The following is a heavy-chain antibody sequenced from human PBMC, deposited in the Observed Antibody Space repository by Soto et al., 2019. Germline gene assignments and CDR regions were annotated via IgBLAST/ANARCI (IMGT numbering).Heavy chain of an antibody. D-gene: IGHD3-22*01. CDR2: VHHSGNT. CDR1: GASISSSY. CDR3: ARGYYDSNGQSNTFDI. V-gene: IGHV4-59*01. J-gene: IGHJ3*02. Sequence: PSETLSLTCTVSGASISSSYLSWLRQSPGKGLEWIGHVHHSGNTNYNPSLKSRVTMSVDTSRNQFSVKLRSVTTADTAVYYCARGYYDSNGQSNTFDIWGQGTMVTVSS.